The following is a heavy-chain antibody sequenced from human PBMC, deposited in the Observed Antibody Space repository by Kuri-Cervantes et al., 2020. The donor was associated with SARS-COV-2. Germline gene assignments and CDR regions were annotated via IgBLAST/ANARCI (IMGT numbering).Heavy chain of an antibody. CDR3: ARVHNWNYEGYAFDI. J-gene: IGHJ3*02. CDR2: ISYDGSNK. CDR1: GFTFSSYA. D-gene: IGHD1-7*01. Sequence: GGSLRLSCAASGFTFSSYAMSWVRQAPGKGLEWVAVISYDGSNKYYADSVKGRFTISRDNSKNTLYLQMNSLRSEDTAVYYCARVHNWNYEGYAFDIWGQGTTVTVSS. V-gene: IGHV3-30-3*01.